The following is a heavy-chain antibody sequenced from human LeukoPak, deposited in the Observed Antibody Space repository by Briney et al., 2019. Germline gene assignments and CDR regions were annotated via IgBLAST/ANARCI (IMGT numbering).Heavy chain of an antibody. CDR2: VSHSGST. V-gene: IGHV4-38-2*01. D-gene: IGHD2-2*01. J-gene: IGHJ4*02. Sequence: SETQSLTCAVSGYFISSGYDWGWIRHPPGTGLELMGGVSHSGSTFSTPPSNSRATISVDPSRNQSSLKLSSLTAADTAVYYCPSTALGYCTTSSCPDYWGPGTLFTVPS. CDR3: PSTALGYCTTSSCPDY. CDR1: GYFISSGYD.